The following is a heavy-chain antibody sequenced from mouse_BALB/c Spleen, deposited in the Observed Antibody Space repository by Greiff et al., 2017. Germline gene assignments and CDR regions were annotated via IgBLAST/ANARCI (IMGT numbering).Heavy chain of an antibody. V-gene: IGHV1-14*01. CDR1: GYTFTSYV. CDR2: INPYNDGT. J-gene: IGHJ1*01. Sequence: EVKLVESGPELVKPGASVKMSCKASGYTFTSYVMHWVKQKPGQGLEWIGYINPYNDGTKYNEKFKGKATLTSDKSSSTAYMELSSLTSEDSAVYYCARWNYGSSYGYFDVWGAGTTVTVSS. CDR3: ARWNYGSSYGYFDV. D-gene: IGHD1-1*01.